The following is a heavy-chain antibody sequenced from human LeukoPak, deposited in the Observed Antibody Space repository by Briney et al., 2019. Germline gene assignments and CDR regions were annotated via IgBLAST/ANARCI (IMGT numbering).Heavy chain of an antibody. D-gene: IGHD6-19*01. Sequence: GGSLRLSCAASGFTFSSYAMHWVRQAPGKGLEWVAVTSYDGSNKYYADSVKGRFTISRDNSKNTLYLQMNSLRAEDTAVYYCARDNQWLVRYYFDYWGQGTLVTVSS. CDR3: ARDNQWLVRYYFDY. V-gene: IGHV3-30-3*01. CDR1: GFTFSSYA. CDR2: TSYDGSNK. J-gene: IGHJ4*02.